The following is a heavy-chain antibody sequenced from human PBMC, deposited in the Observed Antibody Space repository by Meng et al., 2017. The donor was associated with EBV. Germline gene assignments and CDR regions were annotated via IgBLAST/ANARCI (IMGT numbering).Heavy chain of an antibody. Sequence: QGQLVQSGAEGTKPGASVKVFCKASGYTFTSYAMHWVRQAPGQRLEWMGWINAGNGNTKYSQKFQGRVTITRDTSASTAYMELSSLRSEETAVYYCARSGATIFGVVIPTYYFDYWGQGTLVTVSS. V-gene: IGHV1-3*01. CDR2: INAGNGNT. J-gene: IGHJ4*02. CDR1: GYTFTSYA. D-gene: IGHD3-3*01. CDR3: ARSGATIFGVVIPTYYFDY.